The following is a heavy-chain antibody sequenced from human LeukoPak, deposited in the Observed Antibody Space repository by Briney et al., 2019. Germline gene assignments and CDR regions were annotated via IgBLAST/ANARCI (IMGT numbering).Heavy chain of an antibody. D-gene: IGHD4-17*01. J-gene: IGHJ3*02. V-gene: IGHV3-23*01. Sequence: GGSLRLSCAASGFTFDDYDMSWVRQAPGKGLEWVSGISGSGAFTYYADSVKGRFTISRDNSKITLYLQMNSLRAEDTAVYYCAKDRGDYGPADDAFDIWGQGTMVTVSS. CDR3: AKDRGDYGPADDAFDI. CDR1: GFTFDDYD. CDR2: ISGSGAFT.